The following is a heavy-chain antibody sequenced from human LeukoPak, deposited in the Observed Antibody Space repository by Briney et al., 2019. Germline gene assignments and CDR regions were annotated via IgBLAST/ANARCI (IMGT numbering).Heavy chain of an antibody. CDR3: AKSSAYSSSSDWFDP. Sequence: GASVKVSCKASGYTFTSYGISWVRQAPGQGLEWMGWISAYNGNTDYAQKLQGRVTMTTDTSTSTAYMELRSLRSDDTAVYYCAKSSAYSSSSDWFDPWGQGTLVTVSS. CDR1: GYTFTSYG. D-gene: IGHD6-13*01. CDR2: ISAYNGNT. J-gene: IGHJ5*02. V-gene: IGHV1-18*01.